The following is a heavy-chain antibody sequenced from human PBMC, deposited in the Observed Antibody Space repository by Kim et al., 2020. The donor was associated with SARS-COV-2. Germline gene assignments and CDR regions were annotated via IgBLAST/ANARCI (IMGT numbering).Heavy chain of an antibody. D-gene: IGHD3-22*01. V-gene: IGHV1-69*01. Sequence: QGRVTITADESTSTAYMELSSLRSEDTAVYYCARVPTEDSSGYYLGAFDIWGQGTMVTVSS. J-gene: IGHJ3*02. CDR3: ARVPTEDSSGYYLGAFDI.